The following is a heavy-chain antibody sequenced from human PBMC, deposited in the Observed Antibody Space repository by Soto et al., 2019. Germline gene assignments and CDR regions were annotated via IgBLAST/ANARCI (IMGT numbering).Heavy chain of an antibody. V-gene: IGHV1-3*01. CDR3: ARGSFGHLTGYPN. CDR1: GYTFTSYA. D-gene: IGHD3-9*01. CDR2: INAGNGNT. Sequence: VKVSCKASGYTFTSYAMHWVRQAPGQRLEWMGWINAGNGNTKYSQKFQGRVTITRDTSASTAYMELSSLRSEDTAVYYCARGSFGHLTGYPNWGQGTLVTVSS. J-gene: IGHJ4*02.